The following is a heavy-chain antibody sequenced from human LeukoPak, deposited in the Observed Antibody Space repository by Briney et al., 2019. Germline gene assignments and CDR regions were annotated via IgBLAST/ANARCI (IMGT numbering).Heavy chain of an antibody. CDR3: ARAGITIFGVVTRGGNNWFDP. Sequence: SETLSLTCTVSGGSISSYYWSWIRQPPGKGLEWIGYIYYSGSTSYNPSLKSRVTISVDTSKNQFSLKLSSVTAADTAVYYCARAGITIFGVVTRGGNNWFDPWGQGTLVTVSS. J-gene: IGHJ5*02. D-gene: IGHD3-3*01. CDR2: IYYSGST. V-gene: IGHV4-59*12. CDR1: GGSISSYY.